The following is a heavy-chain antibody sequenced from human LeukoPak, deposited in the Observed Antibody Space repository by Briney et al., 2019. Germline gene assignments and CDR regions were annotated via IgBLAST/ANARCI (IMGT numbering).Heavy chain of an antibody. V-gene: IGHV4-59*08. CDR2: IYYSGST. Sequence: SESLSLTCTVSGGSISSYYWSWIRQPPGKGLEWIGYIYYSGSTNYNPSLKSRVTISVDTSKNQFSLKLSSVTAADTAMYYCARLVGVVVAARSSDNWFDPWGQGTLVTVSS. CDR3: ARLVGVVVAARSSDNWFDP. D-gene: IGHD2-15*01. J-gene: IGHJ5*02. CDR1: GGSISSYY.